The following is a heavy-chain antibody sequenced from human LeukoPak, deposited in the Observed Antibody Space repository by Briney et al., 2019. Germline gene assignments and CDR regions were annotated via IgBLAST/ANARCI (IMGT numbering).Heavy chain of an antibody. J-gene: IGHJ5*02. D-gene: IGHD6-13*01. CDR3: ARHKGIAADGGWFDP. CDR1: GGSISSYY. Sequence: SETLSLTCTVSGGSISSYYWSWIRQPPGKGLEWIGYIYYSGSTNYNPSLKSRVTISVDTSKNQFSLKLSSVTAAGTAVYYCARHKGIAADGGWFDPWGQGTLVTVSS. CDR2: IYYSGST. V-gene: IGHV4-59*08.